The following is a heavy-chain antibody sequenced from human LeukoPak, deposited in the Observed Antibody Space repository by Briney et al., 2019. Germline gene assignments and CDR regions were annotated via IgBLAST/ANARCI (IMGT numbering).Heavy chain of an antibody. CDR3: ARDTEGLVGFDP. Sequence: SQTLSLTCTVSGGSISSGGYYWSWIRQHPGKGLEWIGCIYYSGSTYYNPSLKSRVTISVDTSKNQFSLKLSSVTAADTAVYYCARDTEGLVGFDPWGQGTLVTVSS. J-gene: IGHJ5*02. CDR2: IYYSGST. V-gene: IGHV4-31*03. CDR1: GGSISSGGYY.